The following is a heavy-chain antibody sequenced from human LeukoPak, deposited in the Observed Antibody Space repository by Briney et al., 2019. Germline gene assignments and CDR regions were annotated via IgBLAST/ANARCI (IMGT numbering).Heavy chain of an antibody. CDR1: GYTFTGYY. Sequence: ASVKVSCKASGYTFTGYYMHWVRQAPGQGLEWMGWINPTSGGTNYAQKFQGRVTMTRDTSISTAYMELSRLRSDDTAVYYCARDQGELYYYYYMDVWGKGTTVTISS. J-gene: IGHJ6*03. D-gene: IGHD1-26*01. CDR3: ARDQGELYYYYYMDV. CDR2: INPTSGGT. V-gene: IGHV1-2*02.